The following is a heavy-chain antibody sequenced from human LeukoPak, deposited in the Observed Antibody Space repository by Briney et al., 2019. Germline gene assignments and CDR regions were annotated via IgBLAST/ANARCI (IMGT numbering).Heavy chain of an antibody. CDR3: ARDSGFMARGSRRGYDDYYDYMGV. CDR1: GGSITSTYY. V-gene: IGHV4-39*02. CDR2: MYYSGST. D-gene: IGHD3-10*01. J-gene: IGHJ6*03. Sequence: SETLSLACSVSGGSITSTYYWGWIRQPPGKGLEWIGSMYYSGSTYYNPSLKSRVTMSVDTSKTQFSLKLSSVTAADTAVYYCARDSGFMARGSRRGYDDYYDYMGVWGKGTTVTISS.